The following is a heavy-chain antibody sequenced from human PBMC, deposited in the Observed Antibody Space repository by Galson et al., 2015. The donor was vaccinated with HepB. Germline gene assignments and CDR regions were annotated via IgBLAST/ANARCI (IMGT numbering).Heavy chain of an antibody. J-gene: IGHJ3*02. CDR1: GFTFSNYW. D-gene: IGHD3-22*01. V-gene: IGHV3-7*05. Sequence: SLRLSCAASGFTFSNYWMSWVRQAPGKGLEWVANIKQDGSEKYYVDSVKGRFTISRDNAKKSLYLQMNSLRAEDTAVYYCRPPIMIVVADDAFDIWGQGTMVTVSS. CDR3: RPPIMIVVADDAFDI. CDR2: IKQDGSEK.